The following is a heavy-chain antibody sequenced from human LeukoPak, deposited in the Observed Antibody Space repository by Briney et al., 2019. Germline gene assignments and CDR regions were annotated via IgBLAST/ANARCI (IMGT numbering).Heavy chain of an antibody. Sequence: PSETLSLTCTVSGGSISSYYWSWIRQPAGKGLEWIGRIYTSGSTNYNPSLKSRVTMSVDTSKNQFSLKLSSVTAADTAVYYCASDYDSSGYYYEGAFDIWGQGTMVTVSS. D-gene: IGHD3-22*01. CDR2: IYTSGST. V-gene: IGHV4-4*07. J-gene: IGHJ3*02. CDR1: GGSISSYY. CDR3: ASDYDSSGYYYEGAFDI.